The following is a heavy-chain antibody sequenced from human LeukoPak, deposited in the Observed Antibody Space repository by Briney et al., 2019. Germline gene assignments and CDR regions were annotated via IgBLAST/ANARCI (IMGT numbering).Heavy chain of an antibody. CDR1: GFTFSSYA. V-gene: IGHV3-66*01. Sequence: GGSLRLSCVASGFTFSSYAMSWVRQAPGKGLEWVSVIYSGGSTYYGDSVKGRFTISRDKSKNTLYLQMNSLRAEDTAVYYCARDKSVSDWYFDLWGRGTLVTVSS. D-gene: IGHD5/OR15-5a*01. J-gene: IGHJ2*01. CDR2: IYSGGST. CDR3: ARDKSVSDWYFDL.